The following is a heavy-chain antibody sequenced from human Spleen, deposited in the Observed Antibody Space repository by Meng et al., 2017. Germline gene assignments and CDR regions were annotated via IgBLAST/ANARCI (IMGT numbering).Heavy chain of an antibody. CDR2: INHSGST. J-gene: IGHJ3*02. Sequence: SETLSLTCAVYGGSFSGYYWSWIRQPPGKGLEWIGEINHSGSTNYNPSLKSRVTISVDTSKNQFSLKLSSVTAADTAVYYCARDLGYYDYVWGSYRPAVVWAFDIWGQGTMVTVSS. CDR1: GGSFSGYY. D-gene: IGHD3-16*02. V-gene: IGHV4-34*01. CDR3: ARDLGYYDYVWGSYRPAVVWAFDI.